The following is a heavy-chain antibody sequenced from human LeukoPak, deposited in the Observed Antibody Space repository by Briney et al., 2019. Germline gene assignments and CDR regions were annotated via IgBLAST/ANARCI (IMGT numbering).Heavy chain of an antibody. J-gene: IGHJ3*02. Sequence: KPSETLSLTCTVSGFSISSGYYWGWIRQPPGKGLEWIGNIYHSGSTYYNPSLKSRVTISVDTSKNQFSLKLTSVTAADTAVYYCARVTNDSPPEDAFDIWGQGTMVTVSS. V-gene: IGHV4-38-2*02. D-gene: IGHD1-1*01. CDR2: IYHSGST. CDR3: ARVTNDSPPEDAFDI. CDR1: GFSISSGYY.